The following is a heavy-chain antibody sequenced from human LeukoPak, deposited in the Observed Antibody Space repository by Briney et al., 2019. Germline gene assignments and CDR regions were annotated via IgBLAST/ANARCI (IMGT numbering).Heavy chain of an antibody. Sequence: SQTLSLTCTVSGGSISSGGYYWSWIRQPPGKGLEWIGYIYHSGSTYYNPSLKSRVTISVDRSKNQFSLKLSSVTAADTAVYYCARDYYYGSGTTPPAGWFDPWGQGTLVTVSS. D-gene: IGHD3-10*01. CDR1: GGSISSGGYY. CDR2: IYHSGST. V-gene: IGHV4-30-2*01. J-gene: IGHJ5*02. CDR3: ARDYYYGSGTTPPAGWFDP.